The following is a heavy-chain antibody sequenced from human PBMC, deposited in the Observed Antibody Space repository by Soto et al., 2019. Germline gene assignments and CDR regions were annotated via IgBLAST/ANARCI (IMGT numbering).Heavy chain of an antibody. J-gene: IGHJ5*02. V-gene: IGHV2-5*01. Sequence: SGPTLVNPTQTLTLTCIFSGFSLRTSGVGVGWIRQPPGKALEWHGFIYWHDGKSYSPSLTIRLTITKDTSKTQVVITITNMDAVDTARYYCAEGGCSGWYGGFDHWGQGTLVTVSS. CDR3: AEGGCSGWYGGFDH. CDR1: GFSLRTSGVG. D-gene: IGHD6-19*01. CDR2: IYWHDGK.